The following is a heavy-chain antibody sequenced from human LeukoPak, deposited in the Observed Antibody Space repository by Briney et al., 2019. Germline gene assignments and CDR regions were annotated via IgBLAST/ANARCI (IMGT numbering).Heavy chain of an antibody. CDR3: ARVKITVAGGFDY. CDR2: IYASGST. V-gene: IGHV4-4*07. D-gene: IGHD6-19*01. Sequence: PSETLSLTCTASGGSISSYYRSWIRQPAGKGLEWIWRIYASGSTNYNPSHRSRITMSVDTSKKLFSLKLSSVTAADTAVYYCARVKITVAGGFDYWGQGTLVTVSS. CDR1: GGSISSYY. J-gene: IGHJ4*02.